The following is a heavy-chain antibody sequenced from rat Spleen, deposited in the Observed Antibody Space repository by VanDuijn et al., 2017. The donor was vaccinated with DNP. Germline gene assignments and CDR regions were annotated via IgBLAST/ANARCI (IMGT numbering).Heavy chain of an antibody. V-gene: IGHV5-46*01. CDR1: GFTFSSFA. CDR2: ITSGGSNT. Sequence: EVQLVESGGGLVQPGRSLKLSCAASGFTFSSFAMAWVRQAPKKGLEWVATITSGGSNTYYPDSVKGRFTIYRDNAKSTLYLQMDSLRSEDMATYDGTRVWTMYGGYRAAYYFDYWGRGVMVTVSS. J-gene: IGHJ2*01. CDR3: TRVWTMYGGYRAAYYFDY. D-gene: IGHD1-11*01.